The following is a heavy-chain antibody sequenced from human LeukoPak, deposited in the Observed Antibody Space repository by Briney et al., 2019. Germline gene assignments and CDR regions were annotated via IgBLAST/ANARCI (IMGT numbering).Heavy chain of an antibody. CDR3: ARHEKLGQFDY. Sequence: SETLSLTCTVSGGSISSYYWSWIRQPPGKGLEWIGYIYYSGSTTYNPSLKSRVTISVDTSKNQFSLKLSSVTAADTAVYYCARHEKLGQFDYWGQGTLVTVSS. V-gene: IGHV4-59*08. CDR2: IYYSGST. CDR1: GGSISSYY. J-gene: IGHJ4*02. D-gene: IGHD3-10*01.